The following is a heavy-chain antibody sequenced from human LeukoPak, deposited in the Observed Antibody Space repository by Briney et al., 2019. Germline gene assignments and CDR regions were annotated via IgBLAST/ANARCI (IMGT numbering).Heavy chain of an antibody. J-gene: IGHJ3*02. V-gene: IGHV1-18*01. D-gene: IGHD1-1*01. CDR3: ARDGYNWNDVPGGAFDI. Sequence: ASVKVSCKASGYTFTSYGISWVRQAPGQGLEWMGWISAYDGNTNYAQKPQGRVTMTTDTSTSTAYMELRSLRSDDTAVYYCARDGYNWNDVPGGAFDIWGQGTMVTVSS. CDR1: GYTFTSYG. CDR2: ISAYDGNT.